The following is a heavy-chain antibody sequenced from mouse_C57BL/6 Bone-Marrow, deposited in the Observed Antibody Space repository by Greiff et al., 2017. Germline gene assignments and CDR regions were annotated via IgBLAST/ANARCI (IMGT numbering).Heavy chain of an antibody. CDR3: AREATVVGNYFDY. D-gene: IGHD1-1*01. V-gene: IGHV4-1*01. Sequence: DVKLVASGGGLVQPGGSLKLSCAASGIDFSRYWMSWVRRAPGKGLEWIGEINPDSSTINYAPSLKDKFIISRDNAKNTLYLQMSKVRSEDTALYYCAREATVVGNYFDYWGQGTTLTVSS. CDR2: INPDSSTI. J-gene: IGHJ2*01. CDR1: GIDFSRYW.